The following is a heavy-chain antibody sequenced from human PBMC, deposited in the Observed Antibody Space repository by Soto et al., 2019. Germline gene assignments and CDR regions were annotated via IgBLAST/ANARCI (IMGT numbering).Heavy chain of an antibody. Sequence: PSETLSLTCAVSGYSISSGYYWGWIRQPPGKGLEWIGSIYYSGRTYYNPSFKSRVTISIDTSKNQFPLKLSSVTATDTAVYYCARRRTTVVTQAYFDHWGQGALVTVSS. V-gene: IGHV4-38-2*01. CDR1: GYSISSGYY. J-gene: IGHJ4*02. CDR2: IYYSGRT. CDR3: ARRRTTVVTQAYFDH. D-gene: IGHD2-21*02.